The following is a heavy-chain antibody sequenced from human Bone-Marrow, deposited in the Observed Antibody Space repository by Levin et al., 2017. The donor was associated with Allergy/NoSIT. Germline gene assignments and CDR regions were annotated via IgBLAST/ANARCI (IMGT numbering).Heavy chain of an antibody. CDR2: IDATGVT. V-gene: IGHV4-61*02. J-gene: IGHJ4*02. Sequence: SCSVSGVSIRGSGAYWSWIRQSAGKGLEWIGRIDATGVTKYNPSLQSRVTISVDTSKNQFSLRLNSVTASDTAVYYCTKEGAATGGDWGQGLLVTVSS. CDR3: TKEGAATGGD. D-gene: IGHD3-16*01. CDR1: GVSIRGSGAY.